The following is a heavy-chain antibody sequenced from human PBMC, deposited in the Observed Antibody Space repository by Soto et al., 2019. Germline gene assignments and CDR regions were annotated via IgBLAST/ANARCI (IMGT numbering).Heavy chain of an antibody. D-gene: IGHD3-3*01. CDR3: ARREYDYWSNYYYFGY. CDR1: GFMFTSYS. Sequence: GGSLRLSCAASGFMFTSYSMSWVRQAPGKGLEWVTNIDQHGSEKKYVDSVKGRFTISRDNAKNSVSLQMNSLREEDTAVYYCARREYDYWSNYYYFGYFAQGTLVTVSS. V-gene: IGHV3-7*03. CDR2: IDQHGSEK. J-gene: IGHJ4*02.